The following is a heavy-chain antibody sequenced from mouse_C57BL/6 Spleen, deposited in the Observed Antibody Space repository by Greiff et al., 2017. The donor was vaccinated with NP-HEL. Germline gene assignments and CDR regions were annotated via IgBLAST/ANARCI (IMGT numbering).Heavy chain of an antibody. CDR3: ARYYYDYTYWYFDV. CDR2: IYPGDGDT. J-gene: IGHJ1*03. D-gene: IGHD2-4*01. V-gene: IGHV1-82*01. Sequence: QVQLKQSGPELVKPGASVKISCKASGYAFSSSWMNWVKQRPGKGLEWIGRIYPGDGDTNYNGKFKGKATLTADKSSSTAYMQLSSLTSEDSAVYFCARYYYDYTYWYFDVWGTGTTVTVSS. CDR1: GYAFSSSW.